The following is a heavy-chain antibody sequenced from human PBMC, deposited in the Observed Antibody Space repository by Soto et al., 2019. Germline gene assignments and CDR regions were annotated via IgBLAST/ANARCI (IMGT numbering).Heavy chain of an antibody. D-gene: IGHD1-1*01. V-gene: IGHV1-18*01. CDR2: ISADKGNT. J-gene: IGHJ3*02. CDR3: ARGTRFDAFDI. Sequence: ASVKVSCKASGYIFTTYGIGWVRQAPGQGLEWMGWISADKGNTDYAQKFQDRVTMTTDISTNTAHMELRSLRSDDTAVYYCARGTRFDAFDIWGQGTMVTVSS. CDR1: GYIFTTYG.